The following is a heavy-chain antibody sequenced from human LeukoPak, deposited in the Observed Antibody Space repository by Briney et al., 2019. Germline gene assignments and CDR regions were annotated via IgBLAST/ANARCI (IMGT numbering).Heavy chain of an antibody. CDR3: ARGLRYFDWLFL. CDR1: GGTFSSYA. Sequence: SVKVSCKASGGTFSSYAISWVRQAPGQGLEWMGGIIPIFGTANYAQKFQGRVTITADKSTSTAYMELSSLRSEDTDVYYCARGLRYFDWLFLWGQGTLVTVSS. CDR2: IIPIFGTA. J-gene: IGHJ5*02. V-gene: IGHV1-69*06. D-gene: IGHD3-9*01.